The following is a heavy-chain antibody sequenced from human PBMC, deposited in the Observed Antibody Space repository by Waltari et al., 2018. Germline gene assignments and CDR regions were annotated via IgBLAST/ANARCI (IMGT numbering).Heavy chain of an antibody. J-gene: IGHJ4*02. D-gene: IGHD6-13*01. Sequence: QVQLQQWGAGLLKPSETLSLTCAVYGGSFSGYYWSWIRQPPGKGLEWIGEINHSGSTNYNPSLKSRVTISVDTSKNQFSLKLSSVTAADTAVYYCARDSSSWSIDYWGQGTLVTVSS. V-gene: IGHV4-34*01. CDR2: INHSGST. CDR3: ARDSSSWSIDY. CDR1: GGSFSGYY.